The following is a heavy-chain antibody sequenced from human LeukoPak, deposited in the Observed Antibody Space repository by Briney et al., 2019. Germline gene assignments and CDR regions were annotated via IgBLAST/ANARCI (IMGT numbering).Heavy chain of an antibody. Sequence: GGSLRLSCAASGFTFSSYAMSWVRQAPGKGLEWVSAISGGGGSTYYADSVKGRFTISRDNSKNTLYLQMNSLRAEDTAVYYCAKLDTISGGLSLDVWSDAFDIWGQGTMVTVSS. CDR3: AKLDTISGGLSLDVWSDAFDI. CDR1: GFTFSSYA. J-gene: IGHJ3*02. V-gene: IGHV3-23*01. D-gene: IGHD3-3*01. CDR2: ISGGGGST.